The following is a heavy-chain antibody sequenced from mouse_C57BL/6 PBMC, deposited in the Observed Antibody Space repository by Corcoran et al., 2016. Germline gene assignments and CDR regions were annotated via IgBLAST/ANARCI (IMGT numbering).Heavy chain of an antibody. V-gene: IGHV1-26*01. CDR3: ARSTVAYYFDC. D-gene: IGHD1-1*01. Sequence: EVQLQQSGPELVKPGASVKISCKASGYTFTDYYMHWVTQSHGKSLEWIGDINPNNGGTSYNQKFKGKATLTVDKSYSTAYMELRSLTSEDSAVYYCARSTVAYYFDCWGQGTTLTVSS. CDR1: GYTFTDYY. CDR2: INPNNGGT. J-gene: IGHJ2*01.